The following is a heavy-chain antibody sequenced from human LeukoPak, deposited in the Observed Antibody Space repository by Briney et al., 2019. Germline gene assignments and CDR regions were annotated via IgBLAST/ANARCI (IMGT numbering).Heavy chain of an antibody. CDR3: ARQSSGIAAAGTVLRYFQH. V-gene: IGHV4-59*08. CDR1: GDSISSNY. D-gene: IGHD6-13*01. CDR2: IYYSGSA. Sequence: SETLSLTCTVSGDSISSNYWNWIRQPPGKGLEWIGSIYYSGSANYNPSLKSRVTISVDTSKNQFSLKLSSVTAADTAVYYCARQSSGIAAAGTVLRYFQHWGQGTLVTVSS. J-gene: IGHJ1*01.